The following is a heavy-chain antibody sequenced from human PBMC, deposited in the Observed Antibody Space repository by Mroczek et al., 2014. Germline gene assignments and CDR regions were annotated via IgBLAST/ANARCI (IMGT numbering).Heavy chain of an antibody. V-gene: IGHV1-2*02. CDR1: GYTFTGYY. J-gene: IGHJ3*02. CDR2: INPNSGGT. Sequence: QVQLVESGAEVKKPGASVKVSCKASGYTFTGYYMHWVRQAPGQGLEWMGWINPNSGGTNYAQKFQGRVTMTRDTSISTAYMELSRLRSDDTAVYYCASCWGGLRFGELSPPPCYAFDIWGQGTMVTVSS. D-gene: IGHD3-16*02. CDR3: ASCWGGLRFGELSPPPCYAFDI.